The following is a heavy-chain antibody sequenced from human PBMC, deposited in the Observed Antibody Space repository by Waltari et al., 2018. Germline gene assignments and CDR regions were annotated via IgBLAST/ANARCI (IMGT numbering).Heavy chain of an antibody. Sequence: QVQLVQSGAEVKKPGSSVKVSCKASGGIFSSYAISWVRQAPGQGLDWMGGIIPIFGTANYAQKFHGRVTITADESTSTAYMELSSLRSEDTAVYYCATQLAATQSLDWFDPCGQGTLVTVSS. V-gene: IGHV1-69*13. CDR1: GGIFSSYA. CDR2: IIPIFGTA. CDR3: ATQLAATQSLDWFDP. D-gene: IGHD2-15*01. J-gene: IGHJ5*02.